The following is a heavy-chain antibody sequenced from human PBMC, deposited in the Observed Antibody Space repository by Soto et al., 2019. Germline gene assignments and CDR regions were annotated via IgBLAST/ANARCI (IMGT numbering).Heavy chain of an antibody. CDR1: GLTFSTYW. CDR2: INSDGSSA. Sequence: GGSLRLSCAASGLTFSTYWMHWVRQAPGKGLVWVSRINSDGSSATYADSVKGRFTISRDNAKNTLYLQMISLRAEDTAVYYCARDGTYNLDYWAQGALVTVSS. D-gene: IGHD1-7*01. J-gene: IGHJ4*02. CDR3: ARDGTYNLDY. V-gene: IGHV3-74*01.